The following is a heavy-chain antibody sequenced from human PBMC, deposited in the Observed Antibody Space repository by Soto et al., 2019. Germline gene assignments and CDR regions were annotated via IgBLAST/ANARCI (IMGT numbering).Heavy chain of an antibody. V-gene: IGHV3-73*01. CDR2: IRTKSNSYAT. D-gene: IGHD6-13*01. J-gene: IGHJ4*02. CDR1: GFSFSDAG. Sequence: PGGSLRLSCAASGFSFSDAGIHWVRQASGKGLEWVGRIRTKSNSYATAYAASVKGRFTISRDDSENMAYLQMNSLKTEDTAVYYCTRLNFIVEPGINYWGRGTLVTVSS. CDR3: TRLNFIVEPGINY.